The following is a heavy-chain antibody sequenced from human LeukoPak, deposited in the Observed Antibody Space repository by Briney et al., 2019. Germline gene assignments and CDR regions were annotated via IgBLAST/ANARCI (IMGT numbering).Heavy chain of an antibody. Sequence: SGTLSLTCTVSGGAINSYYWSWIRQPPGKGLEWIGYIDYSGSTNYNPSLKSRVTISVDTSKNRFSLKLSSVTAADTAVYYCARDRVTYFDYWGQGTLVTVSS. J-gene: IGHJ4*02. D-gene: IGHD5-18*01. CDR2: IDYSGST. CDR1: GGAINSYY. V-gene: IGHV4-59*01. CDR3: ARDRVTYFDY.